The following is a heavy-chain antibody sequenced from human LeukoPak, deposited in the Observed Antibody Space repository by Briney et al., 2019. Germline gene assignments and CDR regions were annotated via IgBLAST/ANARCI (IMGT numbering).Heavy chain of an antibody. J-gene: IGHJ4*02. Sequence: PSQTLSLTCTVSGGSISSGGYCWSWIRQHPGRGLEWIGYIFYSGSTYYSPSLKSRVTISVDTSKNQFSLKLSSVTAADTAVYYCAREGGFYRPLDYTGQGTLVTVSS. CDR2: IFYSGST. CDR3: AREGGFYRPLDY. V-gene: IGHV4-31*03. D-gene: IGHD3-3*01. CDR1: GGSISSGGYC.